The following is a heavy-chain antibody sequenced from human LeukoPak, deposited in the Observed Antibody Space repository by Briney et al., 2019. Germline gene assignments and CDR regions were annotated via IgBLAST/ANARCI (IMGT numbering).Heavy chain of an antibody. CDR1: GFTFSSYW. Sequence: GGSLRLSCAASGFTFSSYWMHWVRQAPGKGLVWVSRINSDGGSTSYADSVKGRFTISRDNAKNTLYLQMNSLRAEDTAVYYCARLRGAGSFDYWGQGTLVTVSS. J-gene: IGHJ4*02. V-gene: IGHV3-74*01. CDR3: ARLRGAGSFDY. D-gene: IGHD3-10*01. CDR2: INSDGGST.